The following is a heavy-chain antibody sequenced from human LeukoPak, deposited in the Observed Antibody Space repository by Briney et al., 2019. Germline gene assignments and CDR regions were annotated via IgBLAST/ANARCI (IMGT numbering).Heavy chain of an antibody. V-gene: IGHV3-48*01. CDR1: GFTFSNYY. J-gene: IGHJ3*02. Sequence: GGSLRLSCAASGFTFSNYYMNWVRQAPGKGLEWVSYISGSSSTIYYADSVKGRFTISRDNANNSLYLQMHSLRAEDTAVYYCARDQGGGVLDIWGQGTMVTVSS. CDR3: ARDQGGGVLDI. D-gene: IGHD3-16*01. CDR2: ISGSSSTI.